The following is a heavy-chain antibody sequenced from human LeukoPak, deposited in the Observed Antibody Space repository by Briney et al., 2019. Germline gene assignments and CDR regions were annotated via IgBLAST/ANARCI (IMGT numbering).Heavy chain of an antibody. J-gene: IGHJ4*02. V-gene: IGHV4-59*01. Sequence: SETLSLTCTVSGGSISSYYWSWIRQPPGKGLEWIGNIYYSGSTNYNPSLKSRVTISVDTSKNQLSLKLSSVTAADTAVYYCGRDRSGYYLFDYWGQGTLVTVPS. D-gene: IGHD3-22*01. CDR3: GRDRSGYYLFDY. CDR2: IYYSGST. CDR1: GGSISSYY.